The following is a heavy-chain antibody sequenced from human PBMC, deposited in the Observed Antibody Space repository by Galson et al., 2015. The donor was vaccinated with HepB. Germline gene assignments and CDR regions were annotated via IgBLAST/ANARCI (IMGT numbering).Heavy chain of an antibody. V-gene: IGHV3-33*01. CDR3: ARETSRIVFHAFDI. Sequence: SLRLSCAASGFAFGNYGMHWVRQAPGKGLEWMALIWKDGSNKHYADSLKGRFTVSRDNSKNTLYLEMNNLRAEDTAVYYCARETSRIVFHAFDIWGQGTMVTVSS. CDR1: GFAFGNYG. D-gene: IGHD2-21*01. CDR2: IWKDGSNK. J-gene: IGHJ3*02.